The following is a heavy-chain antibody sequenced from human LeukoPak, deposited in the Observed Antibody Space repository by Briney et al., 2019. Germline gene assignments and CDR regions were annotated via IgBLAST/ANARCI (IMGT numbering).Heavy chain of an antibody. J-gene: IGHJ5*02. V-gene: IGHV1-8*01. D-gene: IGHD2-2*01. CDR1: GYTFTSYD. Sequence: GASVKVSCKASGYTFTSYDINWVRQATGQGLEWMGWMNPNSGNTGYAQKFQGRVTMTRNTSISTAYMELSSLRSEDTAVYYCARGLTRPARPWGRGIVVVPAARPMTFDPWGQGTLVTVSS. CDR2: MNPNSGNT. CDR3: ARGLTRPARPWGRGIVVVPAARPMTFDP.